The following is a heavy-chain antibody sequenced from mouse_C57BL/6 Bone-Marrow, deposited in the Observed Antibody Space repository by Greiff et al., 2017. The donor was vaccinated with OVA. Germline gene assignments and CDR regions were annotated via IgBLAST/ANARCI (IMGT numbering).Heavy chain of an antibody. CDR1: GYTFTSYW. V-gene: IGHV1-55*01. D-gene: IGHD2-12*01. CDR3: ARRRYSSCWNGDD. Sequence: QVQLKQPGAELVKPGASVKMSCKASGYTFTSYWITWVKQRPGQGLEWIGDIYPGSGSTNYNEKFKSKATLTVDTSSSTAYMQLSSLTSEDSAVYDGARRRYSSCWNGDDWGTGTTVTVSS. J-gene: IGHJ1*03. CDR2: IYPGSGST.